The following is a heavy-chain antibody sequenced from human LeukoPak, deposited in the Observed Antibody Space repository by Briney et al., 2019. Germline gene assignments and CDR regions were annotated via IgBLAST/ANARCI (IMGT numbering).Heavy chain of an antibody. Sequence: SVKVSCKAPGGTFSSYAISWVRQAPGQGLEWMGRIIPIFGTANYAQKFQGRVTITTDESTSTAYMELSSLRSEDTAVYYCAVTGLYNYYYYYYMDVWGKGTTVTVSS. CDR1: GGTFSSYA. CDR2: IIPIFGTA. CDR3: AVTGLYNYYYYYYMDV. J-gene: IGHJ6*03. D-gene: IGHD7-27*01. V-gene: IGHV1-69*05.